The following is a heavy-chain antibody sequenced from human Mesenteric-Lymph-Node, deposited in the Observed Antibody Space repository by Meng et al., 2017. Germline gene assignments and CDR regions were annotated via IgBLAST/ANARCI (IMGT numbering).Heavy chain of an antibody. CDR3: AGDGDI. CDR1: GFTFIYTW. V-gene: IGHV3-7*01. CDR2: IKHDGSEK. Sequence: GESLKISCAASGFTFIYTWMTWVRQAPGKGLEWVACIKHDGSEKYYVDSVKGRFTISRDNAENSVYLQMNSLRAEDTAVYYCAGDGDIWGQGTMVTVSS. J-gene: IGHJ3*02.